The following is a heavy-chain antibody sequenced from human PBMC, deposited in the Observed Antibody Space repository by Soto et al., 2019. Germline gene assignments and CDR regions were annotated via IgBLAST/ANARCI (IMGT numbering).Heavy chain of an antibody. CDR3: ARQTTFSSSWYEY. D-gene: IGHD6-13*01. J-gene: IGHJ4*02. CDR2: IYSSGNT. V-gene: IGHV4-4*07. CDR1: GGSISNYY. Sequence: PSETLSLTCTVSGGSISNYYWTCIRQPAGKGLEWIGRIYSSGNTNYNSYLKSRLTMSVDTSTNQFSLKLNSVTAADTAVYHCARQTTFSSSWYEYWGQGNLVTVS.